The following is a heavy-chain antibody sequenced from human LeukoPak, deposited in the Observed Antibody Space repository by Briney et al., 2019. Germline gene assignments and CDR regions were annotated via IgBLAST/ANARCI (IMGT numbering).Heavy chain of an antibody. J-gene: IGHJ4*02. D-gene: IGHD3-22*01. CDR3: ARDGFYYDSSGPFDY. V-gene: IGHV3-53*01. CDR2: IYSGGST. CDR1: GFTVSSNY. Sequence: PGGSLTLSCAASGFTVSSNYMSWARQAPGKGLEWVSVIYSGGSTYYADSVKGRFTISRDNSKNTLYLQMNSLRAEDTAVYYCARDGFYYDSSGPFDYWGQGTPVTVSS.